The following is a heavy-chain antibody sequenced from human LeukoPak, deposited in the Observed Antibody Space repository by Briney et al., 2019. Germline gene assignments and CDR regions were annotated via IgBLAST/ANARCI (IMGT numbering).Heavy chain of an antibody. CDR1: GFAFRTCT. CDR3: GGEFSSSPASMDV. J-gene: IGHJ6*02. CDR2: TSSTGDNI. D-gene: IGHD6-13*01. Sequence: GGSLRLSCATSGFAFRTCTMNWVREAPGKGLEWVSFTSSTGDNIYYADSVKGRFTISRDNAKNSLYLQMNSLREEDTAVYYCGGEFSSSPASMDVWGQGASVTVSS. V-gene: IGHV3-21*06.